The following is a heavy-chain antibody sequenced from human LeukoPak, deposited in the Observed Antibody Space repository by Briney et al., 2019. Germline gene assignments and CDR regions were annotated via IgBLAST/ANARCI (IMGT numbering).Heavy chain of an antibody. D-gene: IGHD3-22*01. J-gene: IGHJ4*02. CDR3: ARLADSSGYFNY. CDR1: GYTFGTYW. V-gene: IGHV5-51*01. CDR2: IYPGDSDT. Sequence: GESLKISCKGSGYTFGTYWIAWVRQMPGKGLEWMGIIYPGDSDTRYSPSFQGQITISADKSISTAYLQWSSLKASDTATYYCARLADSSGYFNYWGQGTLVTVSS.